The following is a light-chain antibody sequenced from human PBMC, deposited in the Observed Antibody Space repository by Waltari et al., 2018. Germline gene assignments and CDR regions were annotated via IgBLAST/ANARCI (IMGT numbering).Light chain of an antibody. CDR2: SAS. V-gene: IGKV3-15*01. CDR3: QQYNAWPLT. J-gene: IGKJ3*01. Sequence: DRLMTQSPVLLSVSPGARAILSCRASQSIGYILAWYQKKPGQPPRLLIYSASTRVTGIPARFSGSGSGTQFNLTISSLQSEDFAVYFCQQYNAWPLTFGPGTKVHIK. CDR1: QSIGYI.